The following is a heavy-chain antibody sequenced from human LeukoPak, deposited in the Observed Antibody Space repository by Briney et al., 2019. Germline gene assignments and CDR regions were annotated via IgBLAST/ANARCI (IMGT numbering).Heavy chain of an antibody. D-gene: IGHD3-10*01. CDR2: INPNSGVT. Sequence: ASVKVSCKASGYTFTGYSMHWVRQAPGQGLEWMGWINPNSGVTNYAQKFQGGVTMTRDTSISSAYMELSRLTSDDTAVYYCARDRPYASGVTDYWGQGTLVTVSS. V-gene: IGHV1-2*02. CDR3: ARDRPYASGVTDY. CDR1: GYTFTGYS. J-gene: IGHJ4*02.